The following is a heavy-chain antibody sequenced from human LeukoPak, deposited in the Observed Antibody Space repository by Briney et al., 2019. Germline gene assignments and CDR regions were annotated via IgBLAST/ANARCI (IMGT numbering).Heavy chain of an antibody. J-gene: IGHJ4*02. CDR2: ISGSGGTT. D-gene: IGHD1-26*01. V-gene: IGHV3-23*01. CDR1: GLTFSSYA. Sequence: GGSLRLSCAASGLTFSSYAMSWVRQAPGKGLEWVSTISGSGGTTYYADCVEGQFTISRDNSKNTVSLQMNSLRAEDTAIYYCAKSVSPGGYVGSLYFFDDWGQGTLVTVSS. CDR3: AKSVSPGGYVGSLYFFDD.